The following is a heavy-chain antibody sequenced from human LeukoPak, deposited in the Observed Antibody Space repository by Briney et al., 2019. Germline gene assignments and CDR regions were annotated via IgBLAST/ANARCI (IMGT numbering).Heavy chain of an antibody. J-gene: IGHJ4*02. CDR3: ARSGFYGSHPFDY. CDR2: IYYNGNT. Sequence: SETLSLTCTVSGGSVSSDSYYWSWIRQPPGKGLECIGYIYYNGNTNYSPSLKSRVAISIDTSKNQFSLKLNSVIAADTAVYYCARSGFYGSHPFDYWGQGSLVTVSS. V-gene: IGHV4-61*01. CDR1: GGSVSSDSYY. D-gene: IGHD2/OR15-2a*01.